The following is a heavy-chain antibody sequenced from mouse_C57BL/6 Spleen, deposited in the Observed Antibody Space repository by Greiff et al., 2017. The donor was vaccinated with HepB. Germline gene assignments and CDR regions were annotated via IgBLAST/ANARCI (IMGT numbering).Heavy chain of an antibody. CDR1: GYSFTDYN. CDR3: AKEDYYGSYWYFDV. J-gene: IGHJ1*03. V-gene: IGHV1-39*01. CDR2: INPNYGTT. Sequence: VQLQQSGPELVKPGASVKISCKASGYSFTDYNMNWVKQSNGKSLEWIGVINPNYGTTSYNQKFKGKATLTVDQSSSTAYMQLNSLTSEDSAVYYCAKEDYYGSYWYFDVWGTGTTVTVSS. D-gene: IGHD1-1*01.